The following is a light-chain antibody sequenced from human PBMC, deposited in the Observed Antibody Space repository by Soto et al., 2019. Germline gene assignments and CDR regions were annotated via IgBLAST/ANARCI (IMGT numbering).Light chain of an antibody. CDR3: QQYGSSAWT. CDR2: GAS. CDR1: QSISSTY. V-gene: IGKV3-20*01. J-gene: IGKJ1*01. Sequence: ELVLTQSPGTLSLSPGEKATLYCRASQSISSTYLAWYQQKPGQTPRLLIYGASSRATGIPDRFSGSGSGTDFTLTISRLEPEDFAVYYCQQYGSSAWTFGQGTKVDIK.